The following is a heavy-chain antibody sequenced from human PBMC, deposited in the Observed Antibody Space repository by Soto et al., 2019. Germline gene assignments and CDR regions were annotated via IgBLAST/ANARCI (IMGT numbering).Heavy chain of an antibody. V-gene: IGHV3-23*01. D-gene: IGHD5-18*01. CDR1: GFTFSSYA. CDR2: ISGSGGST. J-gene: IGHJ6*02. CDR3: AKAGTANVYYYGMDV. Sequence: PGGSLRLSCAASGFTFSSYAMSWFRQAPGKGLEWVSAISGSGGSTYYADSVKGRFTISRDNSKNTLYLQMNSLRAEDTAVYYCAKAGTANVYYYGMDVWGQGTTVTVS.